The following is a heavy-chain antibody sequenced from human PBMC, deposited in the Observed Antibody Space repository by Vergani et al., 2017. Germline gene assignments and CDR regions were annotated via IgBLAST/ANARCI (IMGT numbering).Heavy chain of an antibody. D-gene: IGHD3-22*01. Sequence: QVQLVQSGAEVKKPGSSVKVSCKASGGTFSSYAISWVRQAPGQGLEWMGRIIPIFGPANYAQKFQGRVTITADESTSTAYMELSSLRSEDTAVYYCATQVPWYYYDSSGSVFDYWGQGTLVTVSS. CDR3: ATQVPWYYYDSSGSVFDY. CDR1: GGTFSSYA. V-gene: IGHV1-69*18. CDR2: IIPIFGPA. J-gene: IGHJ4*02.